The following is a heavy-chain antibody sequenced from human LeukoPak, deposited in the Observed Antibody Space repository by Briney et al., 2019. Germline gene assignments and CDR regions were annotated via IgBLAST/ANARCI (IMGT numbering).Heavy chain of an antibody. CDR3: ARLGSYHDF. V-gene: IGHV4-4*09. J-gene: IGHJ4*02. Sequence: SETLSLTCTVSGASISSYYWSWIRQTPEKGLEWMGNIHTSGGSSYYPSLKSRLTMSIDTSKDQLSLKLTSVSAADTAVYFCARLGSYHDFWGQGALVTVSS. CDR1: GASISSYY. CDR2: IHTSGGS. D-gene: IGHD1-26*01.